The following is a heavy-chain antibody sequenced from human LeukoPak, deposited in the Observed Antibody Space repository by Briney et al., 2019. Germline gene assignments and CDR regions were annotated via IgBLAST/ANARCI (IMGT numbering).Heavy chain of an antibody. D-gene: IGHD3-10*01. Sequence: SQTLSLTCTVSGGSISSGDYYWSWIRQPPGTGLEWIGYIYYSGSTYYNPSLKSRVTISVDTSKNQFSLKLSSVTAADTAVYYCARQMVRGVMWRYFDYWGQGTLVTVSS. CDR1: GGSISSGDYY. CDR2: IYYSGST. V-gene: IGHV4-30-4*01. J-gene: IGHJ4*02. CDR3: ARQMVRGVMWRYFDY.